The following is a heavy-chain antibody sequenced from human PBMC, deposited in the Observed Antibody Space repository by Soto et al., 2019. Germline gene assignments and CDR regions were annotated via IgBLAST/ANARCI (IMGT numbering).Heavy chain of an antibody. V-gene: IGHV1-18*01. J-gene: IGHJ6*02. D-gene: IGHD3-22*01. CDR1: GYTFTTYD. Sequence: QVQLVQSGGEVKKPGASVKVSCKASGYTFTTYDLSWVRQAPGQGLEWMGWISAYNGNTNYAQNLQGRVTMTTDTSTSTAYMELRSLRSDDTAVYYCARVIGDYYHMDVWGQGTTVTVSS. CDR2: ISAYNGNT. CDR3: ARVIGDYYHMDV.